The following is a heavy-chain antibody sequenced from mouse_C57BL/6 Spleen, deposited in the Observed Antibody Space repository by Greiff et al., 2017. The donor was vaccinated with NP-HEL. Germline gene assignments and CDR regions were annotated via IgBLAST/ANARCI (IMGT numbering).Heavy chain of an antibody. CDR3: AIYYGSSPYAMDY. D-gene: IGHD1-1*01. CDR2: IWRGGST. V-gene: IGHV2-5*01. Sequence: VQLQQSGPGLVQPSQSLSITCTVSGFSLTSYGVHWVRQSPGKGLEWLGVIWRGGSTDYNAAFMSRLSITKDNSKSQVFFKMNSLQADDTAIYYCAIYYGSSPYAMDYWGQGTSVTVSS. J-gene: IGHJ4*01. CDR1: GFSLTSYG.